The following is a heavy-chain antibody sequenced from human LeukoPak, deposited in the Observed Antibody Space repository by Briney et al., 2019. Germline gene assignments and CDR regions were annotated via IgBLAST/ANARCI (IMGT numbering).Heavy chain of an antibody. CDR1: GGSISSGSYY. D-gene: IGHD4-17*01. CDR3: AREEYGDSQTY. CDR2: IYTSGST. Sequence: SQTLSLTXTVSGGSISSGSYYWSWIRQPAGKGLEWIGRIYTSGSTNYNPSLKSRVTISVDTSKNQFSLKLSSVTAADTAVSYCAREEYGDSQTYWGQGTLVTVSS. J-gene: IGHJ4*02. V-gene: IGHV4-61*02.